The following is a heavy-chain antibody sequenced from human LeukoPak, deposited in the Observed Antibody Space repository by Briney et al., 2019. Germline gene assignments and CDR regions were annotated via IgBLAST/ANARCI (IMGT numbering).Heavy chain of an antibody. CDR2: IFYSGGT. Sequence: TSETLSLTCTVSGGSISGYYWSWIRQPPGKGLEWIGYIFYSGGTTYNPSLMSRVTISVDTSRNQFSLKLSSLTAADTAVYYCARGDGYNYYWGQGTLVTVSS. CDR1: GGSISGYY. D-gene: IGHD5-24*01. CDR3: ARGDGYNYY. V-gene: IGHV4-59*01. J-gene: IGHJ4*02.